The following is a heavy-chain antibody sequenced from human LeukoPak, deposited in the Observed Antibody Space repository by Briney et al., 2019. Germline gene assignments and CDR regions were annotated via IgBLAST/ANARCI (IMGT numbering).Heavy chain of an antibody. CDR3: ASGLATVTSRGAFDI. V-gene: IGHV6-1*01. Sequence: SQTLSLTCAISGDSVSSNSAAWNWIRQSPSRGLEWLGRTYYRSKWYNDYAVSVKSRITINPDTSKNQFSLQPNSVTPEDTAVYYCASGLATVTSRGAFDIWGQGTMVTVSS. CDR1: GDSVSSNSAA. D-gene: IGHD4-11*01. CDR2: TYYRSKWYN. J-gene: IGHJ3*02.